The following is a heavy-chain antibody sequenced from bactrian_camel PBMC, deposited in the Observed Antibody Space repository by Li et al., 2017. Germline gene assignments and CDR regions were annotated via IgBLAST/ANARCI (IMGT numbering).Heavy chain of an antibody. CDR2: IDSDGDT. D-gene: IGHD2*01. CDR1: GYRYDTYC. Sequence: HVQLVESGGGSVQAGGSLRLSCAAPGYRYDTYCMGWFRQAPGKAREGIAVIDSDGDTAYAESMKDRFTISVDNAKNTLYLQMNSLKPEDTATYYCAAGRPTGGYCYGKEEDFGYWGQGTQVTVS. CDR3: AAGRPTGGYCYGKEEDFGY. V-gene: IGHV3S26*01. J-gene: IGHJ6*01.